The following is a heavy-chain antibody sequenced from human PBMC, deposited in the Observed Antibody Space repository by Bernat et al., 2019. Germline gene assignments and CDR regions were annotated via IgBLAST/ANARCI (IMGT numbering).Heavy chain of an antibody. CDR1: GFTFSNAW. V-gene: IGHV3-15*01. Sequence: EVQLVESGGGLVKPGGSLRLSCAASGFTFSNAWMSWVRQAPGKGLEWVGRIKSKTDGGTTDYAAPVKGRFTISREDSKNTLYLNISSVTTEETAVYYCTTGYYYGSGSFLSQDYSYYGMDVWGQGTTVTVSS. CDR2: IKSKTDGGTT. J-gene: IGHJ6*02. D-gene: IGHD3-10*01. CDR3: TTGYYYGSGSFLSQDYSYYGMDV.